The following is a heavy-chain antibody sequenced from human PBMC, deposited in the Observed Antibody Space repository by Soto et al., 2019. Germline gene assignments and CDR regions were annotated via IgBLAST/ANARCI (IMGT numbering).Heavy chain of an antibody. Sequence: QVQLVESGGGVVQPGRSLRLSCAASGFTFSSYGMHWVRQAPGKGLEWVAVIWDDGSNKYYADSVKGRFTISRDNSKNTLYLQMNGLRAEDTAVYYCARDRGAEQWLVPTYYFDYWGQGTLVNGSS. CDR3: ARDRGAEQWLVPTYYFDY. V-gene: IGHV3-33*01. D-gene: IGHD6-19*01. J-gene: IGHJ4*02. CDR2: IWDDGSNK. CDR1: GFTFSSYG.